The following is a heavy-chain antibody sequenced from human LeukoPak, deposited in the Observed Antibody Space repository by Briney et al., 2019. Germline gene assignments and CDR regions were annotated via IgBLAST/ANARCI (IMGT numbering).Heavy chain of an antibody. CDR2: IKQDGSKK. J-gene: IGHJ3*02. D-gene: IGHD3-3*01. V-gene: IGHV3-7*01. CDR3: ARVPLRKGPHAFDI. Sequence: PGGSLRLSCVASGFPFGSYWMTWVRQAPGKGLEWVANIKQDGSKKSYVDSVKGRFTISRDNAKNSLYLQMNSLRAEDTAVYYCARVPLRKGPHAFDIWGQGTMVTVSS. CDR1: GFPFGSYW.